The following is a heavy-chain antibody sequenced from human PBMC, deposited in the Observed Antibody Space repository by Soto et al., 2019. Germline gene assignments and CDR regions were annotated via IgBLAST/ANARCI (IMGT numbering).Heavy chain of an antibody. CDR2: ISSSSSYI. CDR3: ASGTGYSYCDSYYYYGMDV. Sequence: GGSLRLSCAASGFTFSSYSMNWVRQAPGKGLEWVSSISSSSSYIYYADSVKGRFTVSRDNAKNSLYLQMNSLRAEDTAVYYCASGTGYSYCDSYYYYGMDVWVEGTTVTVSS. D-gene: IGHD5-18*01. V-gene: IGHV3-21*01. CDR1: GFTFSSYS. J-gene: IGHJ6*04.